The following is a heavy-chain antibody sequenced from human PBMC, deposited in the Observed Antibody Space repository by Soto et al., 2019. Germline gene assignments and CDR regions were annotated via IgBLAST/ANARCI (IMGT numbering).Heavy chain of an antibody. J-gene: IGHJ4*02. V-gene: IGHV1-24*01. CDR1: GYTLTELS. D-gene: IGHD4-17*01. CDR2: FDPEDGET. Sequence: EASVKVSCKVSGYTLTELSMHWVRQAPGKGLEWMGGFDPEDGETIYAQKFQGRVTMTEDTPTSTAFMELRSLRSDDTAIYYCARVYGGAYYFFDYWGQGGLVTVSS. CDR3: ARVYGGAYYFFDY.